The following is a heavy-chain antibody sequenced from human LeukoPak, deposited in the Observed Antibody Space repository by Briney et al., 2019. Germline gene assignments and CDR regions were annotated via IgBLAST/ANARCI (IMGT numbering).Heavy chain of an antibody. J-gene: IGHJ4*02. V-gene: IGHV3-23*01. Sequence: SGGSLRLSCAASGFTFSSYAMSWVRQAPGKGLEWVSAISGSGGCTYYADSVKGRFTISRDNSKNTLYLQMNSLRAEDTAVYYCAKVPPVDTAMAVDYWGQGTLVTVSS. CDR3: AKVPPVDTAMAVDY. CDR2: ISGSGGCT. D-gene: IGHD5-18*01. CDR1: GFTFSSYA.